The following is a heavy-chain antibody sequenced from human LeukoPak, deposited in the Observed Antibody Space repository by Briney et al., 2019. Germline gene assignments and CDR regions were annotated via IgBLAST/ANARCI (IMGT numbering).Heavy chain of an antibody. CDR2: INHSGST. CDR3: ARLPRIAARSRDDAFDI. D-gene: IGHD6-6*01. V-gene: IGHV4-34*01. Sequence: SETLSLTCAVYGGSFSGYYWSWIRQPPGKGLEWIGEINHSGSTNYNPSLKSRVTISVDTSKNQFSLKLSSVTAADTAVYYCARLPRIAARSRDDAFDIWGQGTMVTVSS. J-gene: IGHJ3*02. CDR1: GGSFSGYY.